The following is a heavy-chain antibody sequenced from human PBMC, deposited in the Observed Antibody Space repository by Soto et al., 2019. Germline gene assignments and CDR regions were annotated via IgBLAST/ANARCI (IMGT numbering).Heavy chain of an antibody. CDR2: MLYSGLT. Sequence: SETLSLTCTVSGGSISSSDYYWAWIRQPPGKGLEWIGSMLYSGLTYYNPSLKSRVTLSVDTSKNQFSVRLNSVTASDTAVYYCAPLSVSLSGPYGIHVWGQGTTVTVSS. D-gene: IGHD2-15*01. J-gene: IGHJ6*02. CDR3: APLSVSLSGPYGIHV. V-gene: IGHV4-39*01. CDR1: GGSISSSDYY.